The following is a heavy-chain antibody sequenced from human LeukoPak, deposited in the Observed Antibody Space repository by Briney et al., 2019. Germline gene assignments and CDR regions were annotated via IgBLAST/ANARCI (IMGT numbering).Heavy chain of an antibody. D-gene: IGHD6-6*01. V-gene: IGHV3-23*01. CDR1: GFTFTGYA. CDR2: ISGSGHST. J-gene: IGHJ4*02. Sequence: GGSLRLSCAASGFTFTGYAMSWVRQAPGKGLEWVSAISGSGHSTDYADSVKGRFTISRDNSKNTLYVQMNSLRAEDTAVYYCAKDGQYSSSSPYYFDYWGQGTLVTVSS. CDR3: AKDGQYSSSSPYYFDY.